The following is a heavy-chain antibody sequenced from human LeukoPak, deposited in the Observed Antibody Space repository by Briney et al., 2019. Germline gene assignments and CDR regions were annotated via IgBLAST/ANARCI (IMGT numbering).Heavy chain of an antibody. CDR1: GGSIRRRDEN. CDR2: VDYNGNI. J-gene: IGHJ4*02. D-gene: IGHD3/OR15-3a*01. Sequence: PSETLSLTCTVVGGSIRRRDENWNWIRQPPGKGLEWIGNVDYNGNIYYSPSLKSRALVSVDTSKNQVSLRLTSVTVADTAVYFCARSNHFWTGFLDTWGQGTLVTVSS. CDR3: ARSNHFWTGFLDT. V-gene: IGHV4-39*07.